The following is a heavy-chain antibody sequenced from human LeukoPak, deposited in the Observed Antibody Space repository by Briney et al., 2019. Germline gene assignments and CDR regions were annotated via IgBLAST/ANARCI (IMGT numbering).Heavy chain of an antibody. Sequence: SETLSLTCTVSGGSISNYYWSWIRQSPGKRLDWIGYTYRGSTNYNPSLKSRVTISVDTSKNQVSLKLTSATATDTAVYYCARHAAISAAGTAPFDSWGQGTLVTVSS. V-gene: IGHV4-59*08. CDR1: GGSISNYY. D-gene: IGHD6-13*01. J-gene: IGHJ4*02. CDR3: ARHAAISAAGTAPFDS. CDR2: TYRGST.